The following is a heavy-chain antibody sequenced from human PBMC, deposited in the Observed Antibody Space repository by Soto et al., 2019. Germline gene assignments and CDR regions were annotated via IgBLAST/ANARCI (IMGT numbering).Heavy chain of an antibody. V-gene: IGHV5-10-1*01. Sequence: ESLKISCKGSGYSFTSYLISWVRQMPGKGLEWMGRIDPSDSYTNYSPSFQGHVTISADKSISTAYLQCSSLQASDTAMYYCARLAMVRGVTTYGMDVWGQGTTVTVSS. CDR2: IDPSDSYT. D-gene: IGHD3-10*01. CDR1: GYSFTSYL. J-gene: IGHJ6*02. CDR3: ARLAMVRGVTTYGMDV.